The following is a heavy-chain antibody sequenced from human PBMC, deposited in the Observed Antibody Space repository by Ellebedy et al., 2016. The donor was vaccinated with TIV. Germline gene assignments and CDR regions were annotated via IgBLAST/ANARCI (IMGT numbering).Heavy chain of an antibody. J-gene: IGHJ4*02. V-gene: IGHV3-23*01. CDR3: AKYSLSHLGSGVGY. CDR2: ISGSGKNT. CDR1: GFTFSSSA. D-gene: IGHD3-10*02. Sequence: GGSLRLSXTASGFTFSSSAMTWVRQAPGKGLEWVSAISGSGKNTYYAGSVRGRFTISRDNSKNTVYVQMNSLRAEDTAVYYCAKYSLSHLGSGVGYWGQGTLVTVSS.